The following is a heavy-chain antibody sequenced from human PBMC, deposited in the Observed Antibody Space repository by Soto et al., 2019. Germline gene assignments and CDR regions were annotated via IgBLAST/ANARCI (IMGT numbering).Heavy chain of an antibody. CDR1: GFTVSNNY. Sequence: PGGSLRLSCAASGFTVSNNYMGWVRQAPGKGLEWVSVIYSGGSTYYADSVKGRFTISRDNSKNTLYLQMNSLRAEDTAVYYCAKDLHSSGWYYSDYWGQGALVTVSS. V-gene: IGHV3-66*01. CDR3: AKDLHSSGWYYSDY. J-gene: IGHJ4*02. CDR2: IYSGGST. D-gene: IGHD6-19*01.